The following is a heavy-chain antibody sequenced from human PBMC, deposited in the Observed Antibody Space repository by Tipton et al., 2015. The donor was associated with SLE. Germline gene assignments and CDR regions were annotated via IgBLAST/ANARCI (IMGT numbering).Heavy chain of an antibody. CDR1: GGSISGYY. CDR2: INHSGST. CDR3: ARGRSGYDY. V-gene: IGHV4-34*01. J-gene: IGHJ4*02. Sequence: TLSLTCTVSGGSISGYYWSWIRQPPGKGLEWIGEINHSGSTHYNPSLESRVTILVDTSKNQFSLKLSSVTAADTAVYYCARGRSGYDYWGQGALVTVSS. D-gene: IGHD3-3*01.